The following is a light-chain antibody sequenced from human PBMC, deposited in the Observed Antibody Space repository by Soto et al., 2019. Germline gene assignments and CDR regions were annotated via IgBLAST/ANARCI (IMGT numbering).Light chain of an antibody. J-gene: IGKJ1*01. CDR1: QTVSSY. V-gene: IGKV3-11*01. CDR3: QQRNNWPGT. CDR2: DAS. Sequence: EIVLTKSPATLSLSPGERATLSCRASQTVSSYLAWYQQKPGQAPRLLIYDASNRATGVPARFSGRGSGTDFTLTISSLEPEDVAVYYCQQRNNWPGTFGQGTKVDIK.